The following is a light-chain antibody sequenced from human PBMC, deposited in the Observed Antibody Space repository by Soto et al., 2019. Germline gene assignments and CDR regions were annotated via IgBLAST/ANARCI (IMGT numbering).Light chain of an antibody. V-gene: IGKV1-9*01. CDR1: YDISSS. CDR2: DSS. J-gene: IGKJ2*01. Sequence: IQLTQSPSFLSASVEDRVTISCRASYDISSSLAWYQQEPGKPPKLLIYDSSTLQTGVPSRFTGSGSGRKFTLTISGLQFGDFATYFCQQLSHYPYTFGQGTKVDI. CDR3: QQLSHYPYT.